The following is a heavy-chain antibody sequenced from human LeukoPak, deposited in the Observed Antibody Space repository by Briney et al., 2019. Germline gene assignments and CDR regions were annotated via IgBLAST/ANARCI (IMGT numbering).Heavy chain of an antibody. Sequence: SVKVSCKASGGTFSSNTISWVRQAPGQGLECMGGIIPIFGTANYAQKFQGRVTITADESTSTVYMELSSLRSEDTAVYYCARGTRVYKWNLGFDPWGQGTLVTVSS. CDR2: IIPIFGTA. J-gene: IGHJ5*02. CDR1: GGTFSSNT. V-gene: IGHV1-69*13. D-gene: IGHD1-7*01. CDR3: ARGTRVYKWNLGFDP.